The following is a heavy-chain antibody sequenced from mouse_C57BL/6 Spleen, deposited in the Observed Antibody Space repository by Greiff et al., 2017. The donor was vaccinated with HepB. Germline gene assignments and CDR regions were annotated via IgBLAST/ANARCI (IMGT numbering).Heavy chain of an antibody. J-gene: IGHJ3*01. Sequence: DVMLVESGGGLVKPGGSLKLSCAASGFTFSSYAMSWVRQTPEKRLEWVATISDGGSYTYYPDNVKGRFTISRDNAKNNLYLQMSHLKSEDTAMYYCASSSKAWFAYWGQGTLVTVSA. CDR2: ISDGGSYT. CDR3: ASSSKAWFAY. V-gene: IGHV5-4*03. CDR1: GFTFSSYA.